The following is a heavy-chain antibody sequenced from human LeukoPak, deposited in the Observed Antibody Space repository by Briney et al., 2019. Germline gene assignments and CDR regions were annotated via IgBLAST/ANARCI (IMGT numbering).Heavy chain of an antibody. D-gene: IGHD3-22*01. CDR3: ASAYYYDSMGGMDV. CDR1: GGSISSYY. CDR2: IYYSGST. V-gene: IGHV4-59*01. Sequence: SETLSLTCTVSGGSISSYYWSWIRQPPGKGLEWIGYIYYSGSTNYNPTLQSRVTISVDTSKNQFSLKLSSVTAADTAVYYCASAYYYDSMGGMDVWGQGTTVTVSS. J-gene: IGHJ6*02.